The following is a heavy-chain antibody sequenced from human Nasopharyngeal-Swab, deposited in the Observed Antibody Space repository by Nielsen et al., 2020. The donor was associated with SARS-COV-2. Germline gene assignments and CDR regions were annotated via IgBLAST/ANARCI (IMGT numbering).Heavy chain of an antibody. D-gene: IGHD2-15*01. V-gene: IGHV3-23*01. J-gene: IGHJ5*02. CDR3: AKNCSGGSCLTP. Sequence: WMRQAPGKGLEWVSSISGSGGSTYYADSVKGRFTISRDNSKNTLYLQMNSLRAEDTAVYYCAKNCSGGSCLTPWGQGTLVTVSS. CDR2: ISGSGGST.